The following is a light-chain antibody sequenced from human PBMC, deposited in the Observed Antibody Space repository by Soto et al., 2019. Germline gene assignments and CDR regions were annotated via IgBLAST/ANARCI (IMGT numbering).Light chain of an antibody. CDR2: GAS. V-gene: IGKV3-15*01. CDR1: QSVSSN. CDR3: QQYNNWPPAYT. Sequence: EIVMTQSPATLSVSPGERATLSCRASQSVSSNLAWYQQKPGQAPRLLIYGASTRATGIRARFSGSGSGTEFTLTISILQSEDFAVYYCQQYNNWPPAYTFGQGTKLEIK. J-gene: IGKJ2*01.